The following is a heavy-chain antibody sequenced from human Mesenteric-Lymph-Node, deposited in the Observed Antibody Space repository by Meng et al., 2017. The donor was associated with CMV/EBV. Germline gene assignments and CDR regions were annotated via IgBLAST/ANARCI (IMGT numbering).Heavy chain of an antibody. CDR3: ASVGYNTGWYAIDY. CDR2: ISSSGSTI. D-gene: IGHD6-19*01. Sequence: GESLKISCAASGSTFRSYWMSWVRQAPGKGLEWVSYISSSGSTIYYADSVKGRFTISRDNAENSLYLQMSSLRAEDTAVYYCASVGYNTGWYAIDYWGQGTLVTVSS. CDR1: GSTFRSYW. V-gene: IGHV3-48*04. J-gene: IGHJ4*02.